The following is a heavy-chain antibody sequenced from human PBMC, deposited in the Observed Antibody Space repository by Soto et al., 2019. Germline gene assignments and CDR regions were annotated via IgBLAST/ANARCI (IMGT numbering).Heavy chain of an antibody. CDR3: ARSVDIVATILFDY. J-gene: IGHJ4*02. CDR1: GGSISSYY. V-gene: IGHV4-59*01. D-gene: IGHD5-12*01. Sequence: SETLSLSCTVSGGSISSYYWSWIRQPPGKGLEWIGYIYYSGSTNYNPSLKSRVTISVDTSKNQFSLKLSSVTAADTAVYYCARSVDIVATILFDYWGQGTLVTVSS. CDR2: IYYSGST.